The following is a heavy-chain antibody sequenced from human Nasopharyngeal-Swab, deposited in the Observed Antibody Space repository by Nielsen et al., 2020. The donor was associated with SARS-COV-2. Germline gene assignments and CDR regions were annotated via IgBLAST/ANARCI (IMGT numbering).Heavy chain of an antibody. CDR2: INPNGGVT. D-gene: IGHD3/OR15-3a*01. CDR3: ARDRSATFNYYNFWTGPDY. V-gene: IGHV1-2*06. J-gene: IGHJ4*02. Sequence: ASVKVSCKASGYTFSGYFIHWFRQAPGQGLEWMGRINPNGGVTNYAQKFQVRVTMTRDTSISTVKMQLNRLSSDDPAVYYCARDRSATFNYYNFWTGPDYWGQGTLVTVSS. CDR1: GYTFSGYF.